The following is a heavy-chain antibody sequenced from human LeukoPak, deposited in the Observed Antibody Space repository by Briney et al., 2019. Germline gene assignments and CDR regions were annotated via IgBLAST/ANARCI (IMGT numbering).Heavy chain of an antibody. D-gene: IGHD2-8*02. V-gene: IGHV3-64D*06. Sequence: GGSLRLSCSASGFTFSSYAMHWVRQAPGKGLEDVSAITDNGGNTFYADSVKGRFTIFRDNSKNTLFHQMTSLRVEDTAVYHCVKVFSPQCTGASCRYWYFGLWGRGTLVTVSS. J-gene: IGHJ2*01. CDR1: GFTFSSYA. CDR3: VKVFSPQCTGASCRYWYFGL. CDR2: ITDNGGNT.